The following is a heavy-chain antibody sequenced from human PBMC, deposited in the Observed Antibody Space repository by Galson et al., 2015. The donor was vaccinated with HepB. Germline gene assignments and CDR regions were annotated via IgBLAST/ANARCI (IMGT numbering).Heavy chain of an antibody. J-gene: IGHJ6*03. V-gene: IGHV3-7*01. Sequence: SLRLSCAASGFTFRNYWVSWVRQAPGKGLEWVGNLKEDGSETYYVDSVKGRFTISRDNAKKSLYLQMSSLRSEDTAVYYCARVLDFWRGSRYSYSMDVWGEGTTVTVSS. CDR3: ARVLDFWRGSRYSYSMDV. CDR2: LKEDGSET. D-gene: IGHD3-3*01. CDR1: GFTFRNYW.